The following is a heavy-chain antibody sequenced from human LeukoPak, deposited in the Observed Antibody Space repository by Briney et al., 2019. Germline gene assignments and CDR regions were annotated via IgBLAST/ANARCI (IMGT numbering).Heavy chain of an antibody. J-gene: IGHJ6*02. CDR3: VRDLVATIDHYYYGMDV. CDR1: GGSVSSGSYY. V-gene: IGHV4-61*01. D-gene: IGHD5-12*01. Sequence: PSETLSLTCIVSGGSVSSGSYYWSWIRQPPGKGLEWIGYIYNSVRTNYNPSLKSRVTISVDTSKTQLSLKLSSVTAADTAVYFCVRDLVATIDHYYYGMDVWGQGTTVTVSS. CDR2: IYNSVRT.